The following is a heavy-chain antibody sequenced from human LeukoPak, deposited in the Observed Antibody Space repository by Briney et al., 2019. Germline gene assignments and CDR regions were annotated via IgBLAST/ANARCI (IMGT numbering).Heavy chain of an antibody. CDR3: ARDPRGDPAMFKTHWFDP. Sequence: ASVKVSCKAAGYTFTGYYMHWVRQAPGQGLEWMGWINPNSGGTNYAQKFQGRVTMTRDTSISTAYMELSRLRSDDTAVYYCARDPRGDPAMFKTHWFDPWGQGTLVTVSS. CDR1: GYTFTGYY. V-gene: IGHV1-2*02. D-gene: IGHD5-18*01. J-gene: IGHJ5*02. CDR2: INPNSGGT.